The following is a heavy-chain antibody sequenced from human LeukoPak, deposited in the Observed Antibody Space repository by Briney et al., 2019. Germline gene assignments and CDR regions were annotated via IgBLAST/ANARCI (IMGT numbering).Heavy chain of an antibody. V-gene: IGHV3-48*03. J-gene: IGHJ4*02. Sequence: GGSLRLSCAASGFTFSSYEMNWGRQAPGKGREWVSYISSSGSTIYYADSVKGRFTISRDNAKNSLYLQMNSLRAEDTAVYYCARDPSGSGFDYWGQGTLVTVSS. CDR1: GFTFSSYE. CDR2: ISSSGSTI. CDR3: ARDPSGSGFDY. D-gene: IGHD3-10*01.